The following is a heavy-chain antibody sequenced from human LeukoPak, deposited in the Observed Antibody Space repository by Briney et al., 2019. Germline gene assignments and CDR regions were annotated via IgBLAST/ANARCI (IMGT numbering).Heavy chain of an antibody. D-gene: IGHD2-15*01. Sequence: SQTLSLTCTVSGGSISSGSYYWSWIRQPAGKGLEWIGRIYTSGSTNYNPSLKSRVTISVDTSKNQFSLKLSSVTAADTAVYYCARVLIGSEHDAFDIWGQGTMVTVSS. CDR3: ARVLIGSEHDAFDI. J-gene: IGHJ3*02. V-gene: IGHV4-61*02. CDR2: IYTSGST. CDR1: GGSISSGSYY.